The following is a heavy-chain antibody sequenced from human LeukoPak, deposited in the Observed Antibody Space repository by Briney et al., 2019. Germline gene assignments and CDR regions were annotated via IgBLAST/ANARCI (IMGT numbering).Heavy chain of an antibody. CDR3: AKCRGAAAGRSYYYYGMDV. CDR2: ISGSGGST. D-gene: IGHD6-13*01. Sequence: GGSLRLSCAASGFTFSSYAMSWVRQAPGKGLEWVSAISGSGGSTYYADSVKGRFTISRDNFKNTLYLQMNSLRAEDTAVYYCAKCRGAAAGRSYYYYGMDVWGQGTTVTVSS. CDR1: GFTFSSYA. J-gene: IGHJ6*02. V-gene: IGHV3-23*01.